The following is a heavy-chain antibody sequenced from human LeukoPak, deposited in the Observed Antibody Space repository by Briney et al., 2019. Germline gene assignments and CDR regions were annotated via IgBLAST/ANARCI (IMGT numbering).Heavy chain of an antibody. CDR3: ARVYYSNSCDYWYFDL. D-gene: IGHD6-13*01. CDR2: IYYSGST. V-gene: IGHV4-59*02. Sequence: SETLSLTCTVSGGSVSSYYWSWIRQPPGKGLEWSGYIYYSGSTNYNPSLKSRVTISVDTSKNQFSLKLSSVTAADTAVYYCARVYYSNSCDYWYFDLWGRGTLVTVSS. CDR1: GGSVSSYY. J-gene: IGHJ2*01.